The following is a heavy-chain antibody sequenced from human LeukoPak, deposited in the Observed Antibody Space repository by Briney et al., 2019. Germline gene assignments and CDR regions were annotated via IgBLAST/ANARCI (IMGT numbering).Heavy chain of an antibody. D-gene: IGHD3-22*01. CDR1: GFTFSNAW. V-gene: IGHV3-15*01. Sequence: NPGGSLRLSCAASGFTFSNAWMSWVRQAPGKGLEWVGRIKSITDGGTTDYAAPVKGRFTISRDDSKSTLSLQMTSLKTEDTAVYYCTTETYYYDSSGFHYAYWGHGTLVTVSS. CDR2: IKSITDGGTT. CDR3: TTETYYYDSSGFHYAY. J-gene: IGHJ4*01.